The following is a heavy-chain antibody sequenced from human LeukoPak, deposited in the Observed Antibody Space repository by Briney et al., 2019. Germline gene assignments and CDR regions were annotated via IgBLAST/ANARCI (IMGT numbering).Heavy chain of an antibody. CDR1: GFTVRSSY. V-gene: IGHV3-66*04. D-gene: IGHD4-17*01. Sequence: GGSLRLSCAASGFTVRSSYMSWVRQAPGKGLEWVSVIYSGGDTYYADSVKGRFTISRDNSKNTLYLQMNSLRAEDTAVYYCAKLPDYGPFWGQGTLVTVSS. CDR2: IYSGGDT. J-gene: IGHJ4*02. CDR3: AKLPDYGPF.